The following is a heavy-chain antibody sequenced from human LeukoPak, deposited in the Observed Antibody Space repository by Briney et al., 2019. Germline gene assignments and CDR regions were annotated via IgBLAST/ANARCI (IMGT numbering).Heavy chain of an antibody. CDR1: GFTFSSYG. J-gene: IGHJ4*02. CDR2: ISGSGGST. Sequence: PGGSLRLSCAASGFTFSSYGMHWVRQAPGKGLEWVSAISGSGGSTYYADSVKGRFTISRDNSKNTLYLQMNSLRAEDTAVYYCAKIFVLKWHFDYWGQGTLVTVSS. V-gene: IGHV3-23*01. CDR3: AKIFVLKWHFDY. D-gene: IGHD3-3*01.